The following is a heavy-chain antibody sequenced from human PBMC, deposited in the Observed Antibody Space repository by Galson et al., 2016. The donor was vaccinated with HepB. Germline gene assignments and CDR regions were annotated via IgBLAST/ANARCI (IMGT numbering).Heavy chain of an antibody. V-gene: IGHV4-59*12. CDR1: GDSISTYF. D-gene: IGHD6-19*01. CDR2: VSYRGST. Sequence: ETLSLTCTVSGDSISTYFWSWIRQPPGKGLDWIGCVSYRGSTNYNPSLKSRVTISIDTSKNQFSLKLSSVTAADTAVYYCARDVAVADFYYYDMDVWGQGTTVTVSS. CDR3: ARDVAVADFYYYDMDV. J-gene: IGHJ6*02.